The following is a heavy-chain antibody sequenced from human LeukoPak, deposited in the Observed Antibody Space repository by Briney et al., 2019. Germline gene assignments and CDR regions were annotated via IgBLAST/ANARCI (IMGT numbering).Heavy chain of an antibody. Sequence: GGSLRLSCAASGFTFSSYAMHWVRQAPGKGLEWVAVISYDGSNKYYADSVKGRFTISRDNSKNTLYLQMNSLRAEDTAVYYCARPPGEVRGVINSFDYWGQGTLVTVSS. CDR3: ARPPGEVRGVINSFDY. V-gene: IGHV3-30*04. J-gene: IGHJ4*02. D-gene: IGHD3-10*01. CDR2: ISYDGSNK. CDR1: GFTFSSYA.